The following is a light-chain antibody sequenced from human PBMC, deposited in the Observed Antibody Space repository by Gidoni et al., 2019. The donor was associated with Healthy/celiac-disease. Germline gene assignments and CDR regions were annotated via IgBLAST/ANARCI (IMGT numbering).Light chain of an antibody. CDR3: QQSYSTPRT. Sequence: DIQRTQCPSSLSASVGDRVTSTCRASQSISSYLNWYQQKPGQAPKLLIYAASSLQSGVPSRFSGSGSGTDFTLTISSLQPEDFATYYCQQSYSTPRTFGQGTQVEIK. CDR2: AAS. CDR1: QSISSY. V-gene: IGKV1-39*01. J-gene: IGKJ1*01.